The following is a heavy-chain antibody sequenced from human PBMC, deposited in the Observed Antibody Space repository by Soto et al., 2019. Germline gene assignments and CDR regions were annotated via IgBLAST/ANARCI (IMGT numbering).Heavy chain of an antibody. Sequence: QVTLKESGPVLVKPTETLTLTCTVSGFSLSKARMGVSWIRQPPGKAREWLAHIFWNDERSYNTSLKSRLTIPRDTSKSQVVFTMTNVDPVDTGTYFCARALREELPIYYFDSWGQGTLVTVSS. V-gene: IGHV2-26*01. J-gene: IGHJ4*02. CDR3: ARALREELPIYYFDS. CDR2: IFWNDER. CDR1: GFSLSKARMG. D-gene: IGHD1-7*01.